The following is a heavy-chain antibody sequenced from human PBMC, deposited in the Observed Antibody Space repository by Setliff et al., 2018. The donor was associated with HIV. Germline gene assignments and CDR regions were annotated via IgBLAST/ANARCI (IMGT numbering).Heavy chain of an antibody. V-gene: IGHV1-24*01. CDR3: ARDLRDGFEEWFSTLDDGMDV. CDR1: GYTLTELS. Sequence: ASVKVSCKVSGYTLTELSMHWVRQAPGKGLEWMGGFDPEDAETIYAQRFQGRVTMTEDTSINTIYMELSRLRSDDTAVYYCARDLRDGFEEWFSTLDDGMDVWGQGTTVTVSS. CDR2: FDPEDAET. D-gene: IGHD3-3*01. J-gene: IGHJ6*02.